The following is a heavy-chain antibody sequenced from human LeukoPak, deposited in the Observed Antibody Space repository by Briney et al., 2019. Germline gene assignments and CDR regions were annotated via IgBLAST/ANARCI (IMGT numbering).Heavy chain of an antibody. V-gene: IGHV4-59*01. Sequence: SETLSLTCTDSGGSISNYYWSWIRQPPGKGLEWIGYIYYTGRTNFNPSLKSRVTMSVDTSKNQLSLRLSSVTAADTAVYYCARDIGSGPVDVWGQGTTVTVSS. D-gene: IGHD3-10*01. CDR1: GGSISNYY. CDR3: ARDIGSGPVDV. J-gene: IGHJ6*02. CDR2: IYYTGRT.